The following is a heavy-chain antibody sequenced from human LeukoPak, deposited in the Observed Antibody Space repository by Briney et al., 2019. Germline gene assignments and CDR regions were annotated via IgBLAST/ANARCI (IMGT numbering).Heavy chain of an antibody. V-gene: IGHV3-30*04. CDR2: ISYDGSNK. CDR1: GFTFSSYA. CDR3: ARAYYYGMDV. Sequence: GGSLRLSCAASGFTFSSYAMHWVRQAPGKGLEWVEVISYDGSNKYYADSVKGRFTISRDNSKNTLYLQMNSLRAEDTAVYYCARAYYYGMDVWGQGTTVTVSS. J-gene: IGHJ6*02.